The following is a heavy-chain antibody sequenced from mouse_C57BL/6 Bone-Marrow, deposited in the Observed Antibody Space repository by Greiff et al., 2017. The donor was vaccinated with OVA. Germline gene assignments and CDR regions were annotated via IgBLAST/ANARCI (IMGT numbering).Heavy chain of an antibody. CDR1: GFTFSDYG. D-gene: IGHD4-1*01. CDR3: ARLGRDGSYWYFDV. J-gene: IGHJ1*03. CDR2: LSNLAYSL. Sequence: EVMLVESGGGLVQPGGSLKLSCAASGFTFSDYGMAWVRQAPRTGPEWVAFLSNLAYSLYYADTVTGRFTISSENAKNTLYLEMSSLRSEDTAMYYCARLGRDGSYWYFDVWGTGTTVTVSS. V-gene: IGHV5-15*01.